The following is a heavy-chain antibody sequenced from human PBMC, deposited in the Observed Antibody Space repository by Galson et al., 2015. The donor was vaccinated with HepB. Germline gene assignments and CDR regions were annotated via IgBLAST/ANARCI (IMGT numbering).Heavy chain of an antibody. CDR2: IDYSGST. J-gene: IGHJ4*02. CDR3: ARVGLELPYYFDY. CDR1: GSVNSGTYY. Sequence: GSVNSGTYYWTWIRQSPGKGLQWVGYIDYSGSTDYNPSLKSRVTISVDTSRNQFSLKLSSVTAADTAVYYCARVGLELPYYFDYWGQGTLVTVSS. D-gene: IGHD1-7*01. V-gene: IGHV4-61*01.